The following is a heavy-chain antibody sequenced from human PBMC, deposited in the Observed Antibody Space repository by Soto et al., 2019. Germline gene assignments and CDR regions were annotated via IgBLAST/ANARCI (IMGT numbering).Heavy chain of an antibody. V-gene: IGHV1-8*01. CDR3: ARLISSGWSYFDY. CDR1: GYTFTSYD. CDR2: MNPNSGNT. Sequence: GASVKVSCKAPGYTFTSYDINWVRQATGQGLEWMGWMNPNSGNTGYAQKFQGRVTMTRNTSISTAYMELSSLRSEDTAVCYCARLISSGWSYFDYWGQGTLVTVSS. D-gene: IGHD6-19*01. J-gene: IGHJ4*02.